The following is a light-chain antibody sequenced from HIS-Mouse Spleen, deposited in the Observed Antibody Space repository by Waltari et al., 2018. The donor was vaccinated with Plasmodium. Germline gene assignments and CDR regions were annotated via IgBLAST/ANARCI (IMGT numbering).Light chain of an antibody. CDR2: GAS. Sequence: IVLTQSPGTLSLSTGERATLPCRASQSVSSSYLAWYQQKPGQAPRLLIYGASSRATGIPDRFSGSGSGTDFTLTISRLEPEDFAVYYCQQYGSSPYTFGQGTKLEIK. J-gene: IGKJ2*01. CDR1: QSVSSSY. V-gene: IGKV3-20*01. CDR3: QQYGSSPYT.